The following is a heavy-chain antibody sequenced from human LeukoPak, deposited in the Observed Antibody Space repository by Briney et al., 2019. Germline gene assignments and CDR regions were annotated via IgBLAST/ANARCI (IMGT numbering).Heavy chain of an antibody. D-gene: IGHD2-21*01. CDR1: GFSFGNYA. Sequence: GGSLRLSCAASGFSFGNYAMIWIRQSPGKGLEWVSVISGSGDITNDADSVTGRFTISRDNSKNTLYLHMNSLSAEDTAIYYCAKLTRQHCGKDCPYPFDYCGQGTLVTVSS. CDR3: AKLTRQHCGKDCPYPFDY. CDR2: ISGSGDIT. J-gene: IGHJ4*02. V-gene: IGHV3-23*01.